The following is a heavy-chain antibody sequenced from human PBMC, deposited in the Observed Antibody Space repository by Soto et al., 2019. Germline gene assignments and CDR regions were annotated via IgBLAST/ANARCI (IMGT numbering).Heavy chain of an antibody. Sequence: SVKVSCKASGGTFSSYAISWVRQAPGQGLEWMGGIIPIFGTANYAQKFQGRVTITADESTSTAYMELRSLRSEDTAVYYCARDMGSGSYYYYGMDVWGQGTTVTVSS. CDR1: GGTFSSYA. D-gene: IGHD1-26*01. CDR3: ARDMGSGSYYYYGMDV. CDR2: IIPIFGTA. J-gene: IGHJ6*02. V-gene: IGHV1-69*13.